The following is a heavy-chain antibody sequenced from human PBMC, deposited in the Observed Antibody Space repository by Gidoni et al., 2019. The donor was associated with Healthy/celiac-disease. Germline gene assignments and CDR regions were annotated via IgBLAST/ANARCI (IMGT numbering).Heavy chain of an antibody. Sequence: LELPESGSGLVKRAETRSRTRSVAGGSISSSRYYWGWPRQPPGKEREWIVSIYNSGSTYDNPSLKSRVTISVDTTKNLFSLKLSSVTAADTAVYYGARQVGATADDAFDIWGQGTMVTVSS. J-gene: IGHJ3*02. V-gene: IGHV4-39*01. CDR1: GGSISSSRYY. CDR2: IYNSGST. D-gene: IGHD1-26*01. CDR3: ARQVGATADDAFDI.